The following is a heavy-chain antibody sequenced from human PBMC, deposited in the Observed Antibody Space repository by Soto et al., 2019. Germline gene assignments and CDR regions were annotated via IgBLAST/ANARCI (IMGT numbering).Heavy chain of an antibody. D-gene: IGHD3-10*01. CDR3: ARLGTGGGWFDP. Sequence: QLQLQESGPGLVKPSETLSLTCTVSGGSISSSSYYWGWIRQPPGKGLEWIGNIYYSGNTYYNPSLKSRVTISVDTSKNQFSLKLSSVTAADTAVYYCARLGTGGGWFDPWGQGTLVTVSS. CDR1: GGSISSSSYY. CDR2: IYYSGNT. J-gene: IGHJ5*02. V-gene: IGHV4-39*01.